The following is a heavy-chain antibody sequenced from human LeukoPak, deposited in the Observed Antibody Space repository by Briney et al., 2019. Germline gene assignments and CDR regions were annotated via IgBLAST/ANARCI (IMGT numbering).Heavy chain of an antibody. CDR1: GFTFSSYA. CDR3: ARDAGRYFDWLGY. Sequence: PGGSLRLSCAASGFTFSSYAMSWVRQAPGKGLEWVSIISTGGGSTYYADSVKGRFTISRDNSKNTLFLQMSSLRAEDTAVYYCARDAGRYFDWLGYWGQGTLVTVSS. CDR2: ISTGGGST. D-gene: IGHD3-9*01. V-gene: IGHV3-23*01. J-gene: IGHJ4*02.